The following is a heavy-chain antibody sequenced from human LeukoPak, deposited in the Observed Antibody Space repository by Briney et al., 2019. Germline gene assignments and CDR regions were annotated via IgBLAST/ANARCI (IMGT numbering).Heavy chain of an antibody. D-gene: IGHD6-13*01. CDR3: ARQSPYSSSWSGWFDP. CDR1: GGSISSYY. J-gene: IGHJ5*02. Sequence: PSETLPLTCTVSGGSISSYYWSWIRQPPGKGLEWIGYIYYSGSTNYNPSLKSRVTISVDTSKNQFSLKLSSVTAADTAVYYCARQSPYSSSWSGWFDPWGQGTLVTVSS. V-gene: IGHV4-59*08. CDR2: IYYSGST.